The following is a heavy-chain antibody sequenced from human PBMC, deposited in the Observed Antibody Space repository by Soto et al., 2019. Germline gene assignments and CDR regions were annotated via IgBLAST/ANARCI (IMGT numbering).Heavy chain of an antibody. D-gene: IGHD3-9*01. Sequence: SETLSLTCTVSGGSISSYYWSWIRQPPGKGLEWIGYIYYSGSTNYNPSLKSRVTISVDTSKNQFSLKLSSVTAADTAVYYCGRVRAPPTYYDILTPGGFDPWGQGTLVTVSS. V-gene: IGHV4-59*01. CDR3: GRVRAPPTYYDILTPGGFDP. CDR2: IYYSGST. CDR1: GGSISSYY. J-gene: IGHJ5*02.